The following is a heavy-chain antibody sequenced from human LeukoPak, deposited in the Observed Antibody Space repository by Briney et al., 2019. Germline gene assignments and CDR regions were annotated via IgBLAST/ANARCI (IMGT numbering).Heavy chain of an antibody. D-gene: IGHD4-23*01. Sequence: GGSLRLSCAASGFTFSSYWMNWVRQAPGKGLVWVSRIASDGSSTTYADSVKGRFSISRDNAKNTLYLQMNSLKVEDTAVYYCARGRPHGNDYWGQGTLVTVSS. V-gene: IGHV3-74*01. CDR3: ARGRPHGNDY. CDR2: IASDGSST. J-gene: IGHJ4*02. CDR1: GFTFSSYW.